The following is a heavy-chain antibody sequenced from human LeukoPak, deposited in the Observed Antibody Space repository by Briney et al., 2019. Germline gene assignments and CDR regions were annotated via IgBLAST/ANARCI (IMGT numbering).Heavy chain of an antibody. CDR3: AKGPETYYYDSSPSHFDS. Sequence: PGGSLRVSCAASGSTFSNYGMNWVRQAPGKGLEWVAFIRYDGGNKYYADSVKGRFTISRDNSKNTLYLQISSLRNEDTAVYYCAKGPETYYYDSSPSHFDSWGQGTLVTVAS. CDR1: GSTFSNYG. V-gene: IGHV3-30*02. D-gene: IGHD3-22*01. CDR2: IRYDGGNK. J-gene: IGHJ4*02.